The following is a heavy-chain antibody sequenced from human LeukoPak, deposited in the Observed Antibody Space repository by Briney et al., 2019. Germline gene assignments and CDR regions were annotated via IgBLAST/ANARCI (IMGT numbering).Heavy chain of an antibody. V-gene: IGHV5-51*01. J-gene: IGHJ5*02. CDR3: ARSADYGDYENNWFDP. CDR1: GYSFTSYW. CDR2: IYPGDSDT. Sequence: GESLKISRKGSGYSFTSYWIGWVRQMPGKGLEWMGIIYPGDSDTRYSPSFQGQVTISADKSISTAYLQWSSLKASDTAMYYCARSADYGDYENNWFDPWGQGTLVTVSS. D-gene: IGHD4-17*01.